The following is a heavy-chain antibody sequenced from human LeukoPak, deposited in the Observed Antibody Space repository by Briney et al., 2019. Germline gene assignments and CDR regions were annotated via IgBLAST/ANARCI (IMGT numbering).Heavy chain of an antibody. CDR1: GYTFTSYG. CDR3: ARVACSSTSCNIGPIDY. D-gene: IGHD2-2*02. J-gene: IGHJ4*02. Sequence: GASVKASCKASGYTFTSYGISWVRQAPGQGLEWMGWISAYNGNTNYAQKLQGRVTMTTDTSTSTAYMELRSLRSDDTAVYYCARVACSSTSCNIGPIDYWGQRTLVTVSS. V-gene: IGHV1-18*01. CDR2: ISAYNGNT.